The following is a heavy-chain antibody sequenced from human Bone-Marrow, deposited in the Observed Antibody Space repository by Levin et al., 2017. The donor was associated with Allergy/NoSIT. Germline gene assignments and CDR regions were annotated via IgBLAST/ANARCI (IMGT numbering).Heavy chain of an antibody. Sequence: GGSLRLSCKGSGYSFTSYWIGWVRQMPGKGLEWMGIIYPGDSDTRYSPSFQGQVTISADKSISTAYLQWSSLKASDTAMYYCATLGLSDSSSWPDYWGQGTLVTVSS. J-gene: IGHJ4*02. CDR3: ATLGLSDSSSWPDY. V-gene: IGHV5-51*01. D-gene: IGHD6-13*01. CDR1: GYSFTSYW. CDR2: IYPGDSDT.